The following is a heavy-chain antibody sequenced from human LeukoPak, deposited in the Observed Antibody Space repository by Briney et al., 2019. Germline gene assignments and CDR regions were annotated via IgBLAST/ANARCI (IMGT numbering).Heavy chain of an antibody. V-gene: IGHV3-7*01. J-gene: IGHJ4*02. CDR3: ARRGGSSSRRSPIDY. D-gene: IGHD6-6*01. CDR1: GFTFSSYA. CDR2: IKQDGSEK. Sequence: GGSLRLSCAASGFTFSSYAMHWVRQAPGKGPEWVANIKQDGSEKYYVDSVRGRFTISRDNAKNSLFLQMNSLRVEDTAVYYCARRGGSSSRRSPIDYWGQGTLVTVSS.